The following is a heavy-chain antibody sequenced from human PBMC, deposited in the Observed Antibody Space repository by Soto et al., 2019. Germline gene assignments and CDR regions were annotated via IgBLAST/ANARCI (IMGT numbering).Heavy chain of an antibody. Sequence: QHPGKGLEWIGEINHSGSTNYNPSLKSRVTISVDTSKNQFSLKLSSVTAADTAVYYCASFEYSSSFSSSWGQGTLVTVSS. CDR3: ASFEYSSSFSSS. J-gene: IGHJ5*02. CDR2: INHSGST. V-gene: IGHV4-34*01. D-gene: IGHD6-6*01.